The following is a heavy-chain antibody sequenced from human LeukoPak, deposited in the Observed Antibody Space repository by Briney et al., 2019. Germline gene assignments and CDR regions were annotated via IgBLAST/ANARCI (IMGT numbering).Heavy chain of an antibody. V-gene: IGHV1-69*04. D-gene: IGHD3-22*01. CDR1: GGTFSSYA. J-gene: IGHJ4*02. CDR2: IIPILGIA. Sequence: GASVKVSCTASGGTFSSYAISWVRQAPGQGLEWMGRIIPILGIANYAQKFQGRVTITADKSTSTAYMELSSLRSEDTAVYYCASGPRITIFGVVTDYYYDSSGYYSYFDYWGQGTLVTVSS. CDR3: ASGPRITIFGVVTDYYYDSSGYYSYFDY.